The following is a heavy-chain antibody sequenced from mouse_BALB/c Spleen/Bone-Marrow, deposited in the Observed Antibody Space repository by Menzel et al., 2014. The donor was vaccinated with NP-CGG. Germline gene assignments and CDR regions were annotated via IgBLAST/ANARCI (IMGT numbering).Heavy chain of an antibody. J-gene: IGHJ4*01. CDR3: ARAPGYDLYYAMDY. Sequence: VKLVESGPGLVAPSQSLSITCTVSGFSLTGYGINWVRQPPGKGLEWLGMIWGDGNTDYNSALKSRLSISKDNSKGQVVLKMNSLQTDDTARYYCARAPGYDLYYAMDYWGQGTSVTVSS. D-gene: IGHD1-2*01. CDR1: GFSLTGYG. CDR2: IWGDGNT. V-gene: IGHV2-6-7*01.